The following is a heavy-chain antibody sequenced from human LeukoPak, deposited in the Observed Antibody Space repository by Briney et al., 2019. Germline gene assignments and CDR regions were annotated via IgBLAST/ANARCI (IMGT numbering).Heavy chain of an antibody. CDR2: IIPIFGTA. J-gene: IGHJ5*02. V-gene: IGHV1-69*05. CDR3: ALIPKYCSSTSCYLNGWFDP. D-gene: IGHD2-2*01. Sequence: ASVKVSCKASGGTFSSYAISWVRQAPGQGLEWMGGIIPIFGTANYAQKFQGRVTITTDESTSTAYMELSSLRSEDTAVYYCALIPKYCSSTSCYLNGWFDPWGHGTLVTVSS. CDR1: GGTFSSYA.